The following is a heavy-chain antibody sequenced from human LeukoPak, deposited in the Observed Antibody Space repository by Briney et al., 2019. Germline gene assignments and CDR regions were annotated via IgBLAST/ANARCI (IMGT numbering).Heavy chain of an antibody. CDR3: ARDSPRGWLGDEAFDI. D-gene: IGHD5-24*01. J-gene: IGHJ3*02. CDR1: GYTCTSYY. Sequence: GASVKVSCKASGYTCTSYYIHWVRQAPGQGLEWMGIIDPSGGSTNYAQKFQDRVTMTRDMSTSTVYMELSSLRSDDTAVYFCARDSPRGWLGDEAFDIWGQGTMVTVSS. CDR2: IDPSGGST. V-gene: IGHV1-46*01.